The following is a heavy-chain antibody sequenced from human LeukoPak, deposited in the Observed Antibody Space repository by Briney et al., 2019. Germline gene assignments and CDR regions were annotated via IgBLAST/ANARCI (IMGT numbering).Heavy chain of an antibody. CDR3: AKERIVGAIVDY. J-gene: IGHJ4*02. CDR1: GFTFINYA. Sequence: WGSLRLSYAASGFTFINYAMSWVRQAPGKGREGVAAISGSGGSTYYADSVQGRFTISRDNSKNTLYLQMNSLRAEDTAVYYCAKERIVGAIVDYWGQGTLVTVSS. V-gene: IGHV3-23*01. D-gene: IGHD1-26*01. CDR2: ISGSGGST.